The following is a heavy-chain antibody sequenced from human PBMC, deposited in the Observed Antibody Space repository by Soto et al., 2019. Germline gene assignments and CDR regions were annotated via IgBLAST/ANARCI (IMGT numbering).Heavy chain of an antibody. Sequence: ASVKVSCKASGYTFTSYGISWVRQAPGQGLDWMGWISAYNGNTNYAQKLQGRVTMTTDTSTSTAYMELRSLRSDDTAVYYCARRGSSSWQYYYYYYGMDVWGQGTTVTVSS. D-gene: IGHD6-13*01. CDR1: GYTFTSYG. CDR3: ARRGSSSWQYYYYYYGMDV. CDR2: ISAYNGNT. J-gene: IGHJ6*02. V-gene: IGHV1-18*01.